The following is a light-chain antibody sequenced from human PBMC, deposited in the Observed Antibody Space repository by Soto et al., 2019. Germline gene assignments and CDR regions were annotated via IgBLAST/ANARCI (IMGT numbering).Light chain of an antibody. V-gene: IGKV3-20*01. CDR2: GAS. CDR3: KNYGAQPPWT. Sequence: RWSRASKSVRSNLAWYEQKPGQAPRLLIYGASRRATGISDRFSVWACGTHFTLVISRLETEAFALYCSKNYGAQPPWTFRQGTKVDIK. J-gene: IGKJ1*01. CDR1: KSVRSN.